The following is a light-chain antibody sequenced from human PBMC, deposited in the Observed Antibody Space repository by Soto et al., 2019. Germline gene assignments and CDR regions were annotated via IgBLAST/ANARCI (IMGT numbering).Light chain of an antibody. Sequence: EIVLTQSPGTLSLSPGERATLSCRASQRVSSSFLAWYQQKPRQAPRLLIYGASSRATGIPDMFSGSGSGTDFTLTISRLEPEDVAVYYCQQYGSSPLTFGGGTKVEIK. J-gene: IGKJ4*01. CDR2: GAS. V-gene: IGKV3-20*01. CDR1: QRVSSSF. CDR3: QQYGSSPLT.